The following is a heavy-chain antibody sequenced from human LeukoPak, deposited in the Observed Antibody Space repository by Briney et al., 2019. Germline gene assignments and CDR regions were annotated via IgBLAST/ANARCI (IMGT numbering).Heavy chain of an antibody. V-gene: IGHV3-30*18. CDR1: GFTFSSYG. CDR3: AKDPGYCSSTSCPPSDY. D-gene: IGHD2-2*01. Sequence: GGSLRLSCAASGFTFSSYGMHWVRQAPGKGLEWVAVISYDGSNKYYADSVKGRFTISRDNSKNTLYLQMNSLRAEDTVVYYCAKDPGYCSSTSCPPSDYWGQGTLVTVSS. CDR2: ISYDGSNK. J-gene: IGHJ4*02.